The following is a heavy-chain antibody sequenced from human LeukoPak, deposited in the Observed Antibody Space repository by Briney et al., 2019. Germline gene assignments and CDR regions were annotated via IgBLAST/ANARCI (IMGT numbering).Heavy chain of an antibody. J-gene: IGHJ5*02. V-gene: IGHV1-69*05. D-gene: IGHD2-2*01. CDR2: IIPIFGTA. Sequence: ASVKVSCKASGGTFSSYAISWVQQAPGQGLEWMGGIIPIFGTANYAQKFQGRVTITTDESTSTAYMELSSLRSEDTAVYYCARGHCSSTSCYHFDPWGQGTLVTVSS. CDR1: GGTFSSYA. CDR3: ARGHCSSTSCYHFDP.